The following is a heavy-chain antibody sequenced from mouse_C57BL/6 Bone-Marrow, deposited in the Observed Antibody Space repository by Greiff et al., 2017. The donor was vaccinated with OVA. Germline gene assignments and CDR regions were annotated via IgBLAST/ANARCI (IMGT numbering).Heavy chain of an antibody. Sequence: QVQLQQSGAELAKPGASVKLSCKASGYTFTSYWMHWVKQRPGQGLEWIGYINPSSGYTKYNQKFKDKATLNADKSSSTAYMQLSSLTYEDSAVYYCARFDGSWFAYWGQGTLVTVSA. D-gene: IGHD2-3*01. V-gene: IGHV1-7*01. CDR3: ARFDGSWFAY. J-gene: IGHJ3*01. CDR1: GYTFTSYW. CDR2: INPSSGYT.